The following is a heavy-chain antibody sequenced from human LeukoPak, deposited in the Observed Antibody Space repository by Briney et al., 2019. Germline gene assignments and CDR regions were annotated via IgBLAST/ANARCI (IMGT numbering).Heavy chain of an antibody. J-gene: IGHJ4*02. Sequence: SVKVSCKASGGTFSSYAISWVRQAPGQGLEWMGGIIPIFGSANYAQKFQGRVTITADESTSTAYMELSSLRSEDTAVYYCARGYCSSTSCYSSYFDYWGQGTLVTVSS. V-gene: IGHV1-69*01. CDR3: ARGYCSSTSCYSSYFDY. D-gene: IGHD2-2*01. CDR2: IIPIFGSA. CDR1: GGTFSSYA.